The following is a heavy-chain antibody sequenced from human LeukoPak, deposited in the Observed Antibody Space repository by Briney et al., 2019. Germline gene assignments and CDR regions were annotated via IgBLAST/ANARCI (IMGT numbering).Heavy chain of an antibody. D-gene: IGHD6-19*01. V-gene: IGHV1-3*01. CDR1: GYTFTNYA. J-gene: IGHJ3*02. CDR3: ARDSPIPVAGRNDAFDI. Sequence: GASVKVSCKASGYTFTNYAIHRVRQAPGQRLEWMGWTNAGNGNTKYSQKFQDRVTLTRDTSASTAYMELSSLRSEDTAVYYCARDSPIPVAGRNDAFDIWGQGTMVTVSS. CDR2: TNAGNGNT.